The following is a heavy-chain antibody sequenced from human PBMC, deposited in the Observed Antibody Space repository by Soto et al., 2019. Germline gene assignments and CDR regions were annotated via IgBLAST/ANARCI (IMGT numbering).Heavy chain of an antibody. Sequence: GGSLRLSCAASGFTFDDYAMHWVRQAPGKGLEWVSGISWNSGSIGYADSVKGRFTISRDNAKNSLYLQMDRLRAEDTALYYCAKDTGDGYNFRPLDYWGQGTLVTVSS. J-gene: IGHJ4*02. CDR3: AKDTGDGYNFRPLDY. CDR1: GFTFDDYA. D-gene: IGHD2-21*01. V-gene: IGHV3-9*01. CDR2: ISWNSGSI.